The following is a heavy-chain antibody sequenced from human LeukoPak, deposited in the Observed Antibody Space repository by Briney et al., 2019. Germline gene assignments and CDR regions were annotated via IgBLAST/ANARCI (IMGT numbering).Heavy chain of an antibody. CDR1: GGSISTYY. J-gene: IGHJ3*02. CDR3: ARRGPGGRAFDI. V-gene: IGHV4-59*08. D-gene: IGHD3-10*01. CDR2: NTYNGST. Sequence: SETLSLTCTVSGGSISTYYWSWIRQPPGKGLEWIGYNTYNGSTKYNPSLKSRVTISVDTSMNQFSLRLKSMTAADTAVYYCARRGPGGRAFDIWGQGTMVPVSS.